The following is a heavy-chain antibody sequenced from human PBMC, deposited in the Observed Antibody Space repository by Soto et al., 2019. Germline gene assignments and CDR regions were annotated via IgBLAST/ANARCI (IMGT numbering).Heavy chain of an antibody. J-gene: IGHJ5*02. V-gene: IGHV1-3*01. CDR1: GYTFTSYA. CDR2: INAGNGNT. D-gene: IGHD3-10*01. CDR3: ARGITMVRGVTKPRIWFDP. Sequence: GASVKLSCKASGYTFTSYAMHWVRQAPGQRLEWMGWINAGNGNTKYSQKFQGRVTITRDTSASTAYMELSSLRSEDTAVYYCARGITMVRGVTKPRIWFDPWGQGTLVTVSS.